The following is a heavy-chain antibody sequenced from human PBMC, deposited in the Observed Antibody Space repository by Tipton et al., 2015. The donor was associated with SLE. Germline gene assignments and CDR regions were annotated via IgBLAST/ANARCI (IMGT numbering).Heavy chain of an antibody. CDR1: GDSVSSSNYY. J-gene: IGHJ5*02. D-gene: IGHD2-15*01. CDR2: IFYGEST. Sequence: TLSLTCTVSGDSVSSSNYYWGWIRQPPGKGLEWIGTIFYGESTYYNPSLKSRITISIDTSKNPFSLKLTSVTAADTAVYYCARDSRIGWFDPWGQGTLVTVSS. V-gene: IGHV4-39*07. CDR3: ARDSRIGWFDP.